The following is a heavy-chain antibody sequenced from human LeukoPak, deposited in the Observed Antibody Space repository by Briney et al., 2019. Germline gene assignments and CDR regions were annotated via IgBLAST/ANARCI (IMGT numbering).Heavy chain of an antibody. CDR2: ISSSSTI. Sequence: GGSLRLSCAASGFTFSSYSMNWVRRAPGKGLEWASYISSSSTIYYADSVKGRFTISRDNAKNSLYLQMNSLRAEDTAVYYCARDFSDDSSGYYGELDYWGQGTLVTVSS. D-gene: IGHD3-22*01. J-gene: IGHJ4*02. CDR3: ARDFSDDSSGYYGELDY. CDR1: GFTFSSYS. V-gene: IGHV3-48*01.